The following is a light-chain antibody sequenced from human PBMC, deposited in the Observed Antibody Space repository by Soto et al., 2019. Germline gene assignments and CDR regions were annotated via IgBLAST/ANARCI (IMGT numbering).Light chain of an antibody. V-gene: IGLV1-40*01. Sequence: QAVVTQPPSVSGAPGQRVTISCTGSSSNIGANYDVHWYQQLPGTAPKLLIYDNTYRPSGVPDRFSGSKSGTSASLAITGLQADDEADYYCQSYDSSLRGSVFGGGTKVTVL. J-gene: IGLJ2*01. CDR1: SSNIGANYD. CDR2: DNT. CDR3: QSYDSSLRGSV.